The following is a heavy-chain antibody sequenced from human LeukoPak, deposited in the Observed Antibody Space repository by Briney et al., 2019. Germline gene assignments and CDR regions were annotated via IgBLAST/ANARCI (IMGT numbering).Heavy chain of an antibody. J-gene: IGHJ4*02. V-gene: IGHV3-33*01. CDR3: ARDSCSSVSCYDY. CDR1: GFTFSSYA. D-gene: IGHD2-2*01. CDR2: IWYDGSNK. Sequence: PGGSLRLSCAASGFTFSSYAMHWVRQAPGKGLEWVAVIWYDGSNKYYADSVKGRFTISRDNSKNTLYLQMNSLRAEDTAVYYCARDSCSSVSCYDYWGQGTLVTVSS.